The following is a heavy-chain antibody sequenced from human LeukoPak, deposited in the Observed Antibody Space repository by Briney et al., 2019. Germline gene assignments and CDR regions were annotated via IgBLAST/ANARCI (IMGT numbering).Heavy chain of an antibody. V-gene: IGHV4-61*08. CDR1: GGSISSGGYY. CDR2: VYYSGST. CDR3: ARVLDLSKRGLDAFDI. D-gene: IGHD3-16*01. J-gene: IGHJ3*02. Sequence: SETLSLTCTVSGGSISSGGYYWSWIRQHPGKGLEWIGYVYYSGSTNYNPSLKSRVTISVDTSKKQFSLKLSSATAADTAVYYCARVLDLSKRGLDAFDIWGQGTMVTVSS.